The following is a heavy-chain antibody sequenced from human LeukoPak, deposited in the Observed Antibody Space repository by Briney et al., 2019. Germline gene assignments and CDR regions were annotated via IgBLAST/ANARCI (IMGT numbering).Heavy chain of an antibody. Sequence: GSLRLSRTASGFTFRDYYMSWVRQAPGKGLEEVLYISGDSDTIYYADSVKGRFTISRDNSKNTLYLQMNSLRAEDTAVYYCAKGVGATPYDAFDIWGQGTMDTVSS. V-gene: IGHV3-23*01. D-gene: IGHD1-26*01. CDR1: GFTFRDYY. CDR2: ISGDSDTI. J-gene: IGHJ3*02. CDR3: AKGVGATPYDAFDI.